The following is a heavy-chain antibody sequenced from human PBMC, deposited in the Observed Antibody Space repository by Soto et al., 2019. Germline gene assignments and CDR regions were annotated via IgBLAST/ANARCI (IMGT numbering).Heavy chain of an antibody. V-gene: IGHV3-30*18. CDR3: AKALSGYYDSSGINWFDP. J-gene: IGHJ5*02. Sequence: GGSLRLSCAASGFTFSSYGMHWVRQAPGKGLEWVAVISYDGSNKYYADSVKGRFTISRDNSKNTLYLQMNSLRAEDTAVYYCAKALSGYYDSSGINWFDPWGQGTLVTVSS. CDR2: ISYDGSNK. CDR1: GFTFSSYG. D-gene: IGHD3-22*01.